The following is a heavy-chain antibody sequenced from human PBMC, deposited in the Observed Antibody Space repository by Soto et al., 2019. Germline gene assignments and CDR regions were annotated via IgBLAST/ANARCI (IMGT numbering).Heavy chain of an antibody. CDR1: GGSISSSSYY. CDR3: ASPIWGTSFYYYYGMDV. CDR2: IYYSGST. Sequence: PSETLSLTCTVSGGSISSSSYYWAWIRQPPGKGLEWIGSIYYSGSTYYNPSLKSRVTISVDTSKNQFSLKLSSVTAADTAVYYCASPIWGTSFYYYYGMDVSGQGTTVTVS. D-gene: IGHD2-2*01. J-gene: IGHJ6*02. V-gene: IGHV4-39*01.